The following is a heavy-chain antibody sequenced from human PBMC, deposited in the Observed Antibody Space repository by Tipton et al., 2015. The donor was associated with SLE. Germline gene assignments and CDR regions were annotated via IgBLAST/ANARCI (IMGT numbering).Heavy chain of an antibody. CDR3: AKGGDVGTYYLDS. J-gene: IGHJ4*02. Sequence: GSLRLSCAASGFTFDDYGMTWVRQAPGKGLEWVSAISSSGGNTYYADSVKGRFTISRDNSKNTLFLQMNSLRAEDTGVYYCAKGGDVGTYYLDSWGQGMLVTVSS. V-gene: IGHV3-23*01. D-gene: IGHD1-14*01. CDR1: GFTFDDYG. CDR2: ISSSGGNT.